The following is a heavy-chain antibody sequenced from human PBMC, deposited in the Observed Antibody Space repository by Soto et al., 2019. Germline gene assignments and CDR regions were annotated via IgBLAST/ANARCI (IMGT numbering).Heavy chain of an antibody. CDR2: INYNGRT. J-gene: IGHJ4*02. V-gene: IGHV4-59*01. CDR3: ARDGGSSWFDY. D-gene: IGHD6-13*01. CDR1: GGSSTSYY. Sequence: SQLMSHTCTVSGGSSTSYYWSRIRKHPGKGLEWIGYINYNGRTNYNPSLKSRVTMSLDTSKNQFSLKLRSVTAADTALFKCARDGGSSWFDYWGQGTLVTVSS.